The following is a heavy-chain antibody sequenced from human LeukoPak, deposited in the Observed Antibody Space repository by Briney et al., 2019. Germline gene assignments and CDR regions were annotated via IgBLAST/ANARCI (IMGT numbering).Heavy chain of an antibody. CDR2: IYTSGST. CDR3: ARGPWELDF. Sequence: SETLSLTCSVSGGSISSYYWSWIRQPPEKGLEWIGYIYTSGSTNNNPSLKSRVTISADTSKNQFSLKLSSVTAADTAVYFCARGPWELDFWGQGILVTVSS. D-gene: IGHD1-26*01. V-gene: IGHV4-4*09. J-gene: IGHJ4*02. CDR1: GGSISSYY.